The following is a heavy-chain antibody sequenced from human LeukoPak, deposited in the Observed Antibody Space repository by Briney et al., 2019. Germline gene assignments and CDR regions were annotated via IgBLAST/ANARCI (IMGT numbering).Heavy chain of an antibody. Sequence: PSETLSLTCAVYGGSFSAFFWSWIRQPPGKGLEWIGEISHNGTTNYSPSLKSRVTISVDTSKNQFSLKLSSVTAADTAVYYCARALGISHWKGWFDPWGQGTLVTVSS. CDR2: ISHNGTT. CDR1: GGSFSAFF. J-gene: IGHJ5*02. CDR3: ARALGISHWKGWFDP. D-gene: IGHD1-1*01. V-gene: IGHV4-34*01.